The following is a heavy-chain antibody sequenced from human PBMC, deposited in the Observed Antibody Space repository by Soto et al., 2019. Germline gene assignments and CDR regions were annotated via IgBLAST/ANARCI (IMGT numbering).Heavy chain of an antibody. V-gene: IGHV1-2*02. J-gene: IGHJ4*02. CDR1: GYTFTGYY. Sequence: GASVKVSCKASGYTFTGYYMHWVRQAPGQGLEWMGWINPNSGGTNYVQKFQGRVTMTRDTSISTAYMELSRLRSDDTAVYYCARDFYYDSSITFPDWGQGTLVTVSS. D-gene: IGHD3-22*01. CDR2: INPNSGGT. CDR3: ARDFYYDSSITFPD.